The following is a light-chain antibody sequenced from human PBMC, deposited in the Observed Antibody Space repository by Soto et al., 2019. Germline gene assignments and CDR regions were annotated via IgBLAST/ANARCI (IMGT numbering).Light chain of an antibody. J-gene: IGKJ5*01. CDR2: DAS. V-gene: IGKV3-11*01. Sequence: EIVLIQSPATLSLSPGERATVSCRASQSVSNNLGWYQQKPGQAPRLLIYDASNRATGIPARFSGSGSGTDFTVTISSLEPEDFAVYYCQHGGTFGQGTRLEIK. CDR3: QHGGT. CDR1: QSVSNN.